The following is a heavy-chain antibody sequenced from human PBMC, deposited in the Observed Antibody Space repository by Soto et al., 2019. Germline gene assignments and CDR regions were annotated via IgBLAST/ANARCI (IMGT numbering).Heavy chain of an antibody. J-gene: IGHJ3*02. CDR3: ARVNEITIVLVVTPANDAFDI. V-gene: IGHV1-18*01. CDR1: NYSFNTYG. CDR2: ISAYNGNT. D-gene: IGHD3-22*01. Sequence: QVQLVQSGAEVKKPGASVKVSCKASNYSFNTYGITWVRQAPGQGLEWMGWISAYNGNTIYAQKFQGRVTMTTDTATDTDYMELRSLRSDDTAVYYCARVNEITIVLVVTPANDAFDIWGQGTMVTVSS.